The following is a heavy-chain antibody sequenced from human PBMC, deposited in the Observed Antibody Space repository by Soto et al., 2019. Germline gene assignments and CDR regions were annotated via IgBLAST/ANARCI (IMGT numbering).Heavy chain of an antibody. D-gene: IGHD2-2*01. J-gene: IGHJ4*02. V-gene: IGHV3-23*01. CDR2: FSHSSGAT. CDR1: GFTFSSYA. CDR3: AKRYFQLAMGGDFDS. Sequence: PGGSLRLSCAASGFTFSSYAMSWVRQAPGKGLEWVSSFSHSSGATYYADSVKGRFTISSDNSKNTLYLQMNSLRVEDTAVYYCAKRYFQLAMGGDFDSWGPGTLVTVSS.